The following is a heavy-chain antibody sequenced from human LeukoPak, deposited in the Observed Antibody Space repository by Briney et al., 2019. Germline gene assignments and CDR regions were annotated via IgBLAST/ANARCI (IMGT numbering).Heavy chain of an antibody. D-gene: IGHD3-10*01. CDR2: TLHSGST. CDR1: GDSMNSVAYS. Sequence: SDTLSLTCTVSGDSMNSVAYSWSWIRQPPGRGLEWIGYTLHSGSTYYNPSLKSRVTISVATSKKQFSLRLNSVTAADTAVYFCARESRGPHDHLDYWGQGTLAIVSS. J-gene: IGHJ4*02. CDR3: ARESRGPHDHLDY. V-gene: IGHV4-31*03.